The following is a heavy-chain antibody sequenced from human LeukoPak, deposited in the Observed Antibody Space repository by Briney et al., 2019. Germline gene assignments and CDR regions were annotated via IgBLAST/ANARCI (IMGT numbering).Heavy chain of an antibody. Sequence: SETLSLTCAVYGGSFSDYHLNWIRQTPGKGLEWIGEIIHSGRTNYKSSLKSRVTISLDTSKNQFSLKLSSVTAADTAVYYCAKDLFSGSGRAGNMDVWGKGTTVTVSS. CDR2: IIHSGRT. CDR3: AKDLFSGSGRAGNMDV. D-gene: IGHD3-10*01. V-gene: IGHV4-34*12. J-gene: IGHJ6*03. CDR1: GGSFSDYH.